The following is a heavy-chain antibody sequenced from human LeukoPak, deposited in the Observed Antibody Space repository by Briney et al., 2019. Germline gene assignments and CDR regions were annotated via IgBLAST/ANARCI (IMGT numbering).Heavy chain of an antibody. D-gene: IGHD3-9*01. J-gene: IGHJ4*02. CDR1: GFTFSSYA. CDR3: VHESLRYVDWFRY. Sequence: GGSLRLSCAASGFTFSSYAMSWVRQAPGKGLEWVSAISGSGGSTYYADSVKGRFTISRDNSKNTLYLQMNSLRAEDTAVYYCVHESLRYVDWFRYWGQGTLVTVSS. CDR2: ISGSGGST. V-gene: IGHV3-23*01.